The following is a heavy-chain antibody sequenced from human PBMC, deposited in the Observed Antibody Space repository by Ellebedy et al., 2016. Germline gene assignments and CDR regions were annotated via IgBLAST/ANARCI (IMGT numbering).Heavy chain of an antibody. J-gene: IGHJ3*02. CDR1: GFTFSSYG. D-gene: IGHD2-2*01. CDR2: IKQDGSEK. CDR3: ARDGDCSSTSCYEDAFDI. V-gene: IGHV3-7*01. Sequence: GESLKISXAASGFTFSSYGMHWVRQAPGKGLEWVANIKQDGSEKYYVDSVKGRFTISRDNSKNTLYLQMNSLRAEDTAVYYCARDGDCSSTSCYEDAFDIWGQGTMVTVSS.